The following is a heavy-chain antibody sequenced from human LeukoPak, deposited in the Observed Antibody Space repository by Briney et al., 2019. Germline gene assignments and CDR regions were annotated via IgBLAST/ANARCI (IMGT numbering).Heavy chain of an antibody. J-gene: IGHJ4*02. CDR1: GGSFSGYY. V-gene: IGHV4-34*01. CDR3: ARGLRWSRAGIDY. Sequence: PSETLSLTCAVYGGSFSGYYWSWIRQPPGKGLEGIGEINHSGSTNYNPSLKSRVTISVDTSKNQFSLKLSSVTAADTAVYYCARGLRWSRAGIDYWGQGTLVTVSS. CDR2: INHSGST. D-gene: IGHD4-23*01.